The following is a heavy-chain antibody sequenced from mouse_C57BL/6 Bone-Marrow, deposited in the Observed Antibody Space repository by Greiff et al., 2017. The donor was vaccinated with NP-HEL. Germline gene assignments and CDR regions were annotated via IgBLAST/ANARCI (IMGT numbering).Heavy chain of an antibody. Sequence: EVQLVESGGGLVQPGGSMKLSCAASGFTFSDAWMDWVRQSPEKGLEWVAEIRNKANNHATYYAESVKGRFTISRDDSKSSVYLQMNSLRAEDTGIYYCTRPPTVVRYFDVWGTGTTVTVSS. J-gene: IGHJ1*03. D-gene: IGHD1-1*01. CDR1: GFTFSDAW. CDR2: IRNKANNHAT. V-gene: IGHV6-6*01. CDR3: TRPPTVVRYFDV.